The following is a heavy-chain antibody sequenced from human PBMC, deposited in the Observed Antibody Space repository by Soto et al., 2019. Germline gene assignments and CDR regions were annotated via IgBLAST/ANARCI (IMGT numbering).Heavy chain of an antibody. V-gene: IGHV3-64*01. D-gene: IGHD3-3*01. CDR2: ISSNGGST. J-gene: IGHJ6*03. CDR1: GFTFSSYA. CDR3: ARGDYDFWSGPKVYYYYMDV. Sequence: GGSLRLSCAASGFTFSSYAMHWVRQAPGKGLEYVSAISSNGGSTYYANSVKGRFTISRDNAKNTLYLQMNSLRAEDTAVYYCARGDYDFWSGPKVYYYYMDVWGKGTTVTVSS.